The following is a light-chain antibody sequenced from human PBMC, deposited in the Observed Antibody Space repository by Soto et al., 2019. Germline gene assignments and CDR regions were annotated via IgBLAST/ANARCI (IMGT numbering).Light chain of an antibody. Sequence: IVLTPSPATASLVSGDRGTPPWRASQSVSSNKLAWYQQKPGQAPRLLIYAASSRATGIPDRFSGSGSGTDFTLTISSLEPEDFAVYYCQQRSNWPLTVGGGTKVDIK. J-gene: IGKJ4*01. CDR3: QQRSNWPLT. CDR2: AAS. CDR1: QSVSSNK. V-gene: IGKV3D-20*02.